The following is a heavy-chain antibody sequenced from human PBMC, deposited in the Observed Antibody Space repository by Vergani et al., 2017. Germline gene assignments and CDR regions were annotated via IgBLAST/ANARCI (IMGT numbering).Heavy chain of an antibody. CDR1: GFILSTYA. CDR2: ISASGAPT. CDR3: ASAYGGYDWFDY. V-gene: IGHV3-23*01. D-gene: IGHD1-20*01. J-gene: IGHJ4*01. Sequence: EVQLLESGGDLVQPGGSLRLSRIASGFILSTYAMSWVRQAPGKGLEWVSGISASGAPTYYADSVKGRVTISRDNSKNTLYLQMNSLRVEDTAVYYCASAYGGYDWFDYWGQRTLVTVSS.